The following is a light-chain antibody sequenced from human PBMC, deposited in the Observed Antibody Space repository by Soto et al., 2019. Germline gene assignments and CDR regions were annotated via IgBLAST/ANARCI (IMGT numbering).Light chain of an antibody. CDR3: QQFNNYPLT. J-gene: IGKJ4*01. CDR2: DAS. V-gene: IGKV1D-13*01. CDR1: QGISSA. Sequence: AIQLTQSPSSLSASVGDRVTVTCRASQGISSALAWYQQKPGRAPKLLIYDASNLEGGVPSRFSGRGSETDFALTISSLHPEDFATYYCQQFNNYPLTFGGGTKVEIK.